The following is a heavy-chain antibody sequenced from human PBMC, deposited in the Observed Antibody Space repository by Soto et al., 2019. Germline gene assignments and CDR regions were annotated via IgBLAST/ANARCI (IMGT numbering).Heavy chain of an antibody. J-gene: IGHJ2*01. D-gene: IGHD5-12*01. CDR2: IIPIFGTV. CDR3: ARGNHRWLQLWYFDL. Sequence: QVQLVQSGAEVKKPGSSVKVSCKASGGTFSNYPISWVRQAPGQGLEWMGGIIPIFGTVNYDQKSQGRVTITADKSTSTGYMELRSLRSEDTAVYYCARGNHRWLQLWYFDLWGRGTLVTVSS. V-gene: IGHV1-69*14. CDR1: GGTFSNYP.